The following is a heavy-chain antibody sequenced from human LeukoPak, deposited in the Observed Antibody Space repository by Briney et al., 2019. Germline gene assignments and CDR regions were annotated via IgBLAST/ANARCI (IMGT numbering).Heavy chain of an antibody. D-gene: IGHD5-18*01. Sequence: GESLKISCKGSGYRFTSYWIGWVRQMPGKGLDWMGIIYPGDSDTRYSPSFQGQVTISADKSISNAYLQWSSLKASDTAMYYCARPGYSYAQDAFDIWGQGTMVTVSS. J-gene: IGHJ3*02. V-gene: IGHV5-51*01. CDR2: IYPGDSDT. CDR1: GYRFTSYW. CDR3: ARPGYSYAQDAFDI.